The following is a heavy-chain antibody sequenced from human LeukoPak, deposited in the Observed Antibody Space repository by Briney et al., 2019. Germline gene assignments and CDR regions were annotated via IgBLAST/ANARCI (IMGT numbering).Heavy chain of an antibody. CDR1: GFTFGSYW. CDR2: IKKDGSAK. V-gene: IGHV3-7*01. Sequence: PGGSLRLSCAASGFTFGSYWMSWVRQAPGKGLEWVATIKKDGSAKYYVDSVKGRFTISKDNAENSLFLQMSSLRAEDTAVYYCAKVPECSGSTCYGGYQYYYMDVWGKGTTVTVSS. J-gene: IGHJ6*03. CDR3: AKVPECSGSTCYGGYQYYYMDV. D-gene: IGHD2-15*01.